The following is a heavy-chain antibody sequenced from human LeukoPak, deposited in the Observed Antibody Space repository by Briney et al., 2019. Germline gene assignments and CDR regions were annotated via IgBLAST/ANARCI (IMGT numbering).Heavy chain of an antibody. V-gene: IGHV1-18*01. CDR2: ISACNGNT. CDR1: GYTFTSYG. Sequence: ASVTVSCKASGYTFTSYGISWVRQAPGQGLEWMGWISACNGNTNYAQKLQGRVTMTTDTSTSTAYMELRSLRSDDTAVYYCARDGCSSTSCYMWYYYYGMDVWGQGTTVTVSS. J-gene: IGHJ6*02. D-gene: IGHD2-2*02. CDR3: ARDGCSSTSCYMWYYYYGMDV.